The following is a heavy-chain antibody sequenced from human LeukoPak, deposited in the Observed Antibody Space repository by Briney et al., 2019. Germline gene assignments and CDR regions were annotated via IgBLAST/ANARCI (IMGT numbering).Heavy chain of an antibody. J-gene: IGHJ3*02. D-gene: IGHD4-23*01. CDR2: INHSGST. Sequence: SETLSLTCAVYGVSFSGYYWSWIRQPPGKGLEWIGEINHSGSTNYNPSLKSRVTISVDTSKNQFSLKLSSVTAADTAVYYCARASLVTHDAFDIWGQGTMVTVSS. V-gene: IGHV4-34*01. CDR1: GVSFSGYY. CDR3: ARASLVTHDAFDI.